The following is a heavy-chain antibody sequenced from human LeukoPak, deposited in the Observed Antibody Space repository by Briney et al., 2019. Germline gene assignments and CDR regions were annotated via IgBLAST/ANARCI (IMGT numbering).Heavy chain of an antibody. CDR1: GYTFTGCY. D-gene: IGHD2-2*02. J-gene: IGHJ3*02. CDR3: ARPNRLGYCSSTSCYSRDAFDI. V-gene: IGHV1-2*02. CDR2: INPNSGGT. Sequence: ASVKVSCKASGYTFTGCYMHWVRQAPGQGLGWMGWINPNSGGTNYAQKFQGRVTMTRDTSISTAYMELSRLRSDDTAVYYCARPNRLGYCSSTSCYSRDAFDIWGQGTMVTVSS.